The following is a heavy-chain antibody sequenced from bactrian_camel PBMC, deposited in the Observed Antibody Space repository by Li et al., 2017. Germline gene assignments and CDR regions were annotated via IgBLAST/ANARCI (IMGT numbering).Heavy chain of an antibody. CDR1: GYTDDGHC. CDR3: AADTSGTASFNY. V-gene: IGHV3S53*01. J-gene: IGHJ4*01. D-gene: IGHD8*01. Sequence: HVQLVESGGGSVRAGTSLTLTCVTSGYTDDGHCMGWFRQVPGKQREKVALIGSDRATHYSQSVKGRFTISKDNSKNTVYLQMNSLQPEDMAAYYCAADTSGTASFNYWGQGTQVTVS. CDR2: IGSDRAT.